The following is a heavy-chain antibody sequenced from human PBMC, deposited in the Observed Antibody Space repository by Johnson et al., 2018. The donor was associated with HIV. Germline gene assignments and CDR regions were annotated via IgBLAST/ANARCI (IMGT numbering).Heavy chain of an antibody. V-gene: IGHV3-15*01. D-gene: IGHD6-13*01. CDR3: ARDRGLPGVAEAGNAFDI. CDR2: IKSKTDGGTT. CDR1: GFTFSNAW. Sequence: EVQLVESGGGLVKPGGSLRLSCAASGFTFSNAWMSWVRQAPGKGLEWVGRIKSKTDGGTTDYAAPVKGRFTISRDDSKNTLYLQMNSLRAEDTAVYYCARDRGLPGVAEAGNAFDIWGQGTLVTVSS. J-gene: IGHJ3*02.